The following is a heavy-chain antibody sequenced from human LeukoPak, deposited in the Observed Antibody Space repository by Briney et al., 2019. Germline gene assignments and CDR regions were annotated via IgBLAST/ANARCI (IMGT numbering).Heavy chain of an antibody. D-gene: IGHD6-13*01. CDR3: ARRGYSSSYVDY. CDR1: GGSISSSSYY. Sequence: MPSETLSLTCTVSGGSISSSSYYWGWIRQPPGKGLEWIGSIYYSGSTYYNPSLKSRVTISVDTSKNQFSLKLSSVTAADTAVYYCARRGYSSSYVDYWGQGTLVTVSS. V-gene: IGHV4-39*01. CDR2: IYYSGST. J-gene: IGHJ4*02.